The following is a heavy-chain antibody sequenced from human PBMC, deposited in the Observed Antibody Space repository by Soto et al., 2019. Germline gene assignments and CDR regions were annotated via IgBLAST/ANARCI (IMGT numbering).Heavy chain of an antibody. D-gene: IGHD4-17*01. CDR1: GFTFSSYG. J-gene: IGHJ4*02. V-gene: IGHV3-33*01. CDR3: ARDWGYGDYVGFVLDY. CDR2: IWYDGSNK. Sequence: QVQLVESGGGVVQPGRSLRLSCAASGFTFSSYGMHWVRQAPGKGLEWVAVIWYDGSNKYYADSVKGRFTISRDNSKKTLYLQMNSLRAEDTAVYYCARDWGYGDYVGFVLDYWGQGTLVTVSS.